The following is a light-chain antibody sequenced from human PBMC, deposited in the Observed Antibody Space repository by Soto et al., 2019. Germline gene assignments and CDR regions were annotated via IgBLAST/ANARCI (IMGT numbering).Light chain of an antibody. CDR1: SSNIGAGYD. Sequence: SVLTQPPSVSGAPGQRVTISCTESSSNIGAGYDVHWYQQLPGTAPKLLIYGNSNRPSGVPDRFSGSKSGTSASLAITGLQAEDEADYYCQSYDSSLSGGVFGGGTKVTVL. CDR2: GNS. J-gene: IGLJ3*02. V-gene: IGLV1-40*01. CDR3: QSYDSSLSGGV.